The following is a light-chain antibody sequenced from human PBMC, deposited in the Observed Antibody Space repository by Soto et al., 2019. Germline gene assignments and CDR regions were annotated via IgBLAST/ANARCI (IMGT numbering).Light chain of an antibody. J-gene: IGKJ1*01. CDR1: QSIGSS. V-gene: IGKV1-5*01. CDR2: DAS. Sequence: DIQMTQSPSTLSASVGDRVTITCRASQSIGSSLAWYQQKPGKAPNLLISDASSLERGVPSRFSGSASGTDFTLTISSLQPEDFATYYCLQDYNYPRTFGQGTKVDIK. CDR3: LQDYNYPRT.